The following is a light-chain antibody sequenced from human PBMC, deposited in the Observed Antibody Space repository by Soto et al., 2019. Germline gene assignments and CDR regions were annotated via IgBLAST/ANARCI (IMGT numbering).Light chain of an antibody. V-gene: IGKV3-20*01. CDR3: QQYGSSPWT. CDR1: QSVDSTY. Sequence: EIVLTQSPGTLSLSPGERVTLSCRASQSVDSTYLAWYQQKPDQSPRLLIYATSTRAAGIPDRFSGSGSGTDFTLTISRLEPEDFAVYYCQQYGSSPWTFGQGTKVDIK. J-gene: IGKJ1*01. CDR2: ATS.